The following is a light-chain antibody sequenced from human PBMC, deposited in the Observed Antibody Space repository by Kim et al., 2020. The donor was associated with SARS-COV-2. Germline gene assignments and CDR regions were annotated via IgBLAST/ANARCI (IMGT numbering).Light chain of an antibody. CDR3: KQYGSSPLT. J-gene: IGKJ4*01. CDR1: QRMRSSY. V-gene: IGKV3D-20*01. Sequence: SQREKATLACRASQRMRSSYLAWNQQKPGLAPRLVIYDAASRATSIPDRFSGSGSGTDFTLTISRLEPEDFAVYYCKQYGSSPLTYGGGTKVDIK. CDR2: DAA.